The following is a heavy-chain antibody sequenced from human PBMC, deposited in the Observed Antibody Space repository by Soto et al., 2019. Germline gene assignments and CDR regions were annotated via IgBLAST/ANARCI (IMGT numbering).Heavy chain of an antibody. CDR2: IRSKAYGGTT. CDR3: TRAKDSSGYYHAFDI. Sequence: SLLLSCTASGFTFGDYAMSWFRQAPGKGLEWVGFIRSKAYGGTTEYAASVKGRFTISRDDSKSIAYLQMNSLKTEDTAVYYCTRAKDSSGYYHAFDIWGQGTMVTVSS. D-gene: IGHD3-22*01. J-gene: IGHJ3*02. CDR1: GFTFGDYA. V-gene: IGHV3-49*03.